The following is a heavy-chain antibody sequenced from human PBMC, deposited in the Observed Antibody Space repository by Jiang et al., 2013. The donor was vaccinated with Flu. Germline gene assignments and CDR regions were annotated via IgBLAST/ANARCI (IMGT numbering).Heavy chain of an antibody. V-gene: IGHV3-48*02. CDR1: GFTFSSYS. D-gene: IGHD1-26*01. J-gene: IGHJ4*02. Sequence: VQLLESGGGLVQPGGSLRLSCAASGFTFSSYSMNWVRQAPGKGLEWVSYISSSSSTIYYADSVKGRFTISRDNAKNSLYLQMNSLRDEDTAVYYCALGVGAIPGHYFDYWGQGTLVTVSS. CDR2: ISSSSSTI. CDR3: ALGVGAIPGHYFDY.